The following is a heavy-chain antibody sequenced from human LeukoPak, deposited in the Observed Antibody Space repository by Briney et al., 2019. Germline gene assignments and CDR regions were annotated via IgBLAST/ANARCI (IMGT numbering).Heavy chain of an antibody. V-gene: IGHV3-74*01. J-gene: IGHJ5*02. D-gene: IGHD3-10*01. Sequence: GGSLRLSCAASVFNFRPYWMHCVRQSPGKGLVSVSRIKSDGSSTDYADSVKGRFAISRDNTKSTLYLQMNSLRAEDTAVYYCARGPSASGSYGGFDPWGQGTLVTVSS. CDR1: VFNFRPYW. CDR3: ARGPSASGSYGGFDP. CDR2: IKSDGSST.